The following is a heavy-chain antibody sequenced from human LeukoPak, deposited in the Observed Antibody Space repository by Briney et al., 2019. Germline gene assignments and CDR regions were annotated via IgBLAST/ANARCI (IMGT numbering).Heavy chain of an antibody. CDR3: ASSRYSTYYYYIDV. J-gene: IGHJ6*03. CDR1: GVSISSSNW. Sequence: SGTLSLTCAVSGVSISSSNWWHWVRQPPGKGLEWIGYIYYSGSTNYNPSLKSRVTISLDTSKNQFSLNLTSVTAADTAVYYCASSRYSTYYYYIDVWGKGTTVTVSS. V-gene: IGHV4-4*02. CDR2: IYYSGST. D-gene: IGHD6-13*01.